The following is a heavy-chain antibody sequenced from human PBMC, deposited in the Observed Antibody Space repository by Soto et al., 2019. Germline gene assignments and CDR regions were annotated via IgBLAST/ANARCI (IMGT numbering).Heavy chain of an antibody. V-gene: IGHV4-34*01. J-gene: IGHJ3*02. CDR2: MSHSGGT. CDR1: GGFVSSGNYY. D-gene: IGHD1-1*01. Sequence: QEQLQQWGAGLLKPSETLSLTCAVYGGFVSSGNYYWSWIRQPPGKGLEWIGEMSHSGGTHFNPSLKCRVNISVDTSTNQVSLKMRSVTSAATALYYCARVERGTATTVVDAFDIWGPGTMVTVPS. CDR3: ARVERGTATTVVDAFDI.